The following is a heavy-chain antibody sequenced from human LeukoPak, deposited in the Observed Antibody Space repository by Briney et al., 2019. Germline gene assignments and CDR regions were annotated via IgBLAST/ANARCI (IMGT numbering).Heavy chain of an antibody. CDR1: GYTFIGYY. V-gene: IGHV1-2*02. D-gene: IGHD3-10*01. CDR3: ARSHYSGSGSYLHGTDV. J-gene: IGHJ6*02. Sequence: ASVNVSCKASGYTFIGYYIHWVRQAPGQGLEWMGWINPNSGLSRYAQKIQGRVTMTRDTSISTAYMEVSGLRPDDTAVYYCARSHYSGSGSYLHGTDVWGQGTTVSVSS. CDR2: INPNSGLS.